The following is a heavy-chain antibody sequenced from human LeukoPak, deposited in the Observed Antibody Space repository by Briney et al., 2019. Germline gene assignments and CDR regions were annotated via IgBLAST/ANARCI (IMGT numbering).Heavy chain of an antibody. V-gene: IGHV3-33*01. CDR3: ARGAPPDY. Sequence: GGSLRLSCAASGFTFSSNGMHWVRQAPGKGLEWVGVIWYDGSNKYYADSVKGRFTISRDNSKNTLYLQMNSLRAEDTAVYYCARGAPPDYWGQGALVTVSS. CDR1: GFTFSSNG. CDR2: IWYDGSNK. J-gene: IGHJ4*02.